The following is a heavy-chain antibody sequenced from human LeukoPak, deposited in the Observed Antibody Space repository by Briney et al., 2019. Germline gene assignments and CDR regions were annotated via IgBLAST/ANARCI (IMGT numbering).Heavy chain of an antibody. CDR1: GGTFSSYA. V-gene: IGHV1-69*13. CDR2: IIPIFGTA. CDR3: ARDSVLSSSWYYPFDY. Sequence: SVKVSCKASGGTFSSYAISWVRQAPGQGLEWMGGIIPIFGTANYAQKFQGRVTITADESTSTAYMELSSLRSEDTAVYYCARDSVLSSSWYYPFDYWGQGTLVTVSS. J-gene: IGHJ4*02. D-gene: IGHD6-13*01.